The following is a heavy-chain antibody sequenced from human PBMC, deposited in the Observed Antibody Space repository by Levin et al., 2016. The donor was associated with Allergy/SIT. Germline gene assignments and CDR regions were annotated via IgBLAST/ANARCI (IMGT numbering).Heavy chain of an antibody. V-gene: IGHV3-11*03. CDR2: ISSSSSYT. D-gene: IGHD1-1*01. Sequence: WICQPPGKGLEWVSYISSSSSYTNYADSVKGRFTISRDNAKNSLYLQMNSLRAEDTAVYYCARHRYVRAEYYFDYWGQGTLVTVSS. CDR3: ARHRYVRAEYYFDY. J-gene: IGHJ4*02.